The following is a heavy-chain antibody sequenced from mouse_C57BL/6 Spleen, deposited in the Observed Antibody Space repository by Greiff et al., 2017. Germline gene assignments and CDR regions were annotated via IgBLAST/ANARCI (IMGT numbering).Heavy chain of an antibody. CDR2: IWRGGST. V-gene: IGHV2-5*01. CDR1: GFSLTSYG. J-gene: IGHJ4*01. CDR3: AKTRSDYAMDY. Sequence: QVQLQQSGPGLVQPSQSLSITCTVSGFSLTSYGVHWVRQSPGKGLEWLGVIWRGGSTDYNAAFMSRLSIPKDNSKSHVVFKMNSLQADDAAIYYCAKTRSDYAMDYWGQGTSVTVSS.